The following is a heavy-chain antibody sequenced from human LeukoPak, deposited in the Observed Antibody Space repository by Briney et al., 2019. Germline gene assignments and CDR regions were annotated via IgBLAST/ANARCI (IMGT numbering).Heavy chain of an antibody. J-gene: IGHJ4*02. CDR3: AKRGVVIRVILVGFHKEAYYFDS. CDR1: GFRFTGYS. V-gene: IGHV3-23*01. D-gene: IGHD3-22*01. CDR2: LGRSGEYT. Sequence: GGSLRLSCAASGFRFTGYSMSWVRQAPGKGLEWVAGLGRSGEYTYYADSVKGRFTISRDNPKNTLYLQMNSLRPEDTAVYFCAKRGVVIRVILVGFHKEAYYFDSWGQGALVTVSS.